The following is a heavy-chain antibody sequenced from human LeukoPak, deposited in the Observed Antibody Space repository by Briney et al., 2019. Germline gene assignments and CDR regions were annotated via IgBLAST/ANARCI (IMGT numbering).Heavy chain of an antibody. D-gene: IGHD3-22*01. CDR1: GFTFSSYE. CDR2: ISSSGSTI. CDR3: ARSPSNYYDSKGFDP. V-gene: IGHV3-48*03. Sequence: GGSLRLSCAASGFTFSSYEMSWVRQAPGKGLDWVSYISSSGSTIYYADSVKGRFTISRDNAKNSLYLQMNSLRAEDTAVYYCARSPSNYYDSKGFDPWGQGTLVTVSS. J-gene: IGHJ5*02.